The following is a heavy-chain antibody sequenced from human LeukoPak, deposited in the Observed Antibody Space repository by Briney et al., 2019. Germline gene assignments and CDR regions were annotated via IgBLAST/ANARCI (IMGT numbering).Heavy chain of an antibody. J-gene: IGHJ4*02. CDR1: GGTFSSYA. CDR3: ARDKMATIDY. CDR2: IIPIFGTT. V-gene: IGHV1-69*05. D-gene: IGHD5-24*01. Sequence: ASVKVSCKASGGTFSSYAISWVRQAPGQGLEWMGGIIPIFGTTNYAQKFQGRVTITTDESTSTAYMELSSLRSEDTAVYYCARDKMATIDYWGQGTLVTVSS.